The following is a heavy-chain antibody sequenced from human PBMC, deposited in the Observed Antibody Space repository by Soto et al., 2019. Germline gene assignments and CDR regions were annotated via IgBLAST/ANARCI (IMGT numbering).Heavy chain of an antibody. CDR1: GFTFSSYA. V-gene: IGHV3-30-3*01. D-gene: IGHD3-22*01. Sequence: QVQLVESGGGVVQPGRSLRLSCAASGFTFSSYAMHWVRQAPGKGLEWVAVISYDGSNKYYADSVKGRFTISRDNSKNTLYLQMNSLRAEDTAVYSYARDSNYYDSSGYYCFDYWGQGTLVNVSS. J-gene: IGHJ4*02. CDR3: ARDSNYYDSSGYYCFDY. CDR2: ISYDGSNK.